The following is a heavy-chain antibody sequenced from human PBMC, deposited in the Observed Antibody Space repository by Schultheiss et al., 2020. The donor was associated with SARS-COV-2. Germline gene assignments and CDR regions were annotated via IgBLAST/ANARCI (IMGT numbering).Heavy chain of an antibody. V-gene: IGHV3-30-3*01. J-gene: IGHJ4*02. CDR3: ARGKQWLVF. Sequence: GGSLRLSCAASGFTFSSYAMHWVRQAPGKGLEWVAVISYDGSNKYYADSVKGRFTISRDNSKNTLYLQMNSLRPEDTAVYYCARGKQWLVFWGQGTLVTVSS. CDR1: GFTFSSYA. CDR2: ISYDGSNK. D-gene: IGHD6-19*01.